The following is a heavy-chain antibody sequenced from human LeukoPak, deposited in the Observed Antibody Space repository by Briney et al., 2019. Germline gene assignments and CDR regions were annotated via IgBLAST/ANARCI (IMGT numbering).Heavy chain of an antibody. CDR3: ARDYYGSGSYYSLSSVGY. J-gene: IGHJ4*02. CDR1: GFTFSSYS. V-gene: IGHV3-48*02. D-gene: IGHD3-10*01. CDR2: ISSSSSTI. Sequence: GGSLRLSCAASGFTFSSYSMNWVRQAPGKGLEWVSYISSSSSTIYYADSVKGRFTISRDNAKSSLYLQMNSLRDEDTAVYYCARDYYGSGSYYSLSSVGYWGQGTLVTVSS.